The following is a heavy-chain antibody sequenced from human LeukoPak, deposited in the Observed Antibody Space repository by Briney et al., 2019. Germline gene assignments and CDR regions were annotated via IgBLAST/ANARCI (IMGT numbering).Heavy chain of an antibody. CDR3: ARVGSSSWASYWYFDL. J-gene: IGHJ2*01. CDR1: GGSISSYY. Sequence: SETLSLTCTVSGGSISSYYWSWIRQPPGKGLEWIGYIYYSGSTNYNPSLKSRVTTSVDTSKNQFSLKLSSVTAADTAVYYCARVGSSSWASYWYFDLWGRGTLVTVSS. V-gene: IGHV4-59*01. CDR2: IYYSGST. D-gene: IGHD6-13*01.